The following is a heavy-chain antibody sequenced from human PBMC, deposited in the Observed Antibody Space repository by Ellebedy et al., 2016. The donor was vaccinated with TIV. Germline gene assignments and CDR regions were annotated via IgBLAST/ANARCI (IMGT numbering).Heavy chain of an antibody. D-gene: IGHD3-10*01. J-gene: IGHJ5*02. Sequence: SETLSLTXTVSGGSISSGGYYWSWIRQHPGKGLEWIGYIYYSGSTYYNPSLKSRVTISVDTSKNQFSLKLSSVTAEDTAVYYCARGSWAGGSRAEYNWFDPWGQGTLVTVSS. CDR2: IYYSGST. CDR3: ARGSWAGGSRAEYNWFDP. CDR1: GGSISSGGYY. V-gene: IGHV4-31*03.